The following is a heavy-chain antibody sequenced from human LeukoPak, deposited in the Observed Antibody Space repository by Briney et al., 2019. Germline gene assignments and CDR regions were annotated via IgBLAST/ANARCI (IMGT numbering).Heavy chain of an antibody. V-gene: IGHV3-23*01. J-gene: IGHJ4*02. Sequence: PGGSLRLSCAASGFTFSSYAMSWVRQAPGKGLEWVSAISDSGGSTYYADSVKGRFTISRDNSRNTPYLQMNSLRAEDTAVYYCAKDRWQWLVPFDYWGQGTLVTVSS. CDR3: AKDRWQWLVPFDY. D-gene: IGHD6-19*01. CDR1: GFTFSSYA. CDR2: ISDSGGST.